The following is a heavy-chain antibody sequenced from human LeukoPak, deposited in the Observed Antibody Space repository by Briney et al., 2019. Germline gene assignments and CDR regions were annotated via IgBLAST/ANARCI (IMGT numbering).Heavy chain of an antibody. Sequence: GGSLRLSCAASGFIFSRYWKSWVRQAPGKGLEWVAFIRYDGSNKYYADSVKGRFTISRDNSKNTLYLQMNSLRAEDTAVYYCAKDREAARPVGPFDYWGQGTLVTVSS. CDR3: AKDREAARPVGPFDY. CDR1: GFIFSRYW. D-gene: IGHD6-6*01. CDR2: IRYDGSNK. V-gene: IGHV3-30*02. J-gene: IGHJ4*02.